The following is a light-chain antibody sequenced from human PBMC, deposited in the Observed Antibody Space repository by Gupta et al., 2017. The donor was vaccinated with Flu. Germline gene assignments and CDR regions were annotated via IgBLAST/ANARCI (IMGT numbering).Light chain of an antibody. CDR3: YSAADNTGM. CDR2: KDS. Sequence: SQRQTSMITGSGDVRAKKYFRWCHQQPGQAPVLVIDKDSERPSGIPERFSGSSSGTTVTLTISGAQVEDEDDYYCYSAADNTGMFGGGTKLTVL. J-gene: IGLJ3*02. CDR1: VRAKKY. V-gene: IGLV3-27*01.